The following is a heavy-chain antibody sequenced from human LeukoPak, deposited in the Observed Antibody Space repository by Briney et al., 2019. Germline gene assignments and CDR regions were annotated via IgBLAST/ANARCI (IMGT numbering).Heavy chain of an antibody. CDR1: GFTFSSYS. D-gene: IGHD7-27*01. V-gene: IGHV3-53*01. Sequence: PGGSLRLSCAASGFTFSSYSMNWVRQAPGKGLEWVSVIYSADNTYYADSVYADSVKGRFTISRDNSKNTLHLQMNSLRVEDTAMYYCTKTGGPWDWGQGTLVTVSS. CDR2: IYSADNT. J-gene: IGHJ4*02. CDR3: TKTGGPWD.